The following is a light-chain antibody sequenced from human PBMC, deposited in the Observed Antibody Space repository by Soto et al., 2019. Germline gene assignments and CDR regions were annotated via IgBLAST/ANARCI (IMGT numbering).Light chain of an antibody. CDR1: QSLVHSDGNTY. CDR3: MQGTHWPPIT. J-gene: IGKJ5*01. V-gene: IGKV2-30*02. CDR2: KVS. Sequence: DVVVTQSPLSLPATLGQAASISCRSSQSLVHSDGNTYLSWFHQRTGQSPRRLIYKVSNRDSGVPDRFSGSGSGTDFTLIISGVAAEDVGVYYCMQGTHWPPITVGQGTRLDIK.